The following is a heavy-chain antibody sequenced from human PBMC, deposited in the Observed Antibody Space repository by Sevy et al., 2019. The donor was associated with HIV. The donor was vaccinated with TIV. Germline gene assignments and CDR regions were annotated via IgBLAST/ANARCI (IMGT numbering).Heavy chain of an antibody. CDR1: GFSLSTSGVG. CDR3: AHMVRSMYSSRYDY. J-gene: IGHJ4*02. V-gene: IGHV2-5*01. CDR2: IYWNDDK. D-gene: IGHD6-13*01. Sequence: SGPTLVNPTQTLTLTCTFSGFSLSTSGVGVGWIRQPPGKALEWLALIYWNDDKRYSPSLKGRLTITKDTSKNQVVLTMTNMDPVETATYYCAHMVRSMYSSRYDYWGQGTLVTVSS.